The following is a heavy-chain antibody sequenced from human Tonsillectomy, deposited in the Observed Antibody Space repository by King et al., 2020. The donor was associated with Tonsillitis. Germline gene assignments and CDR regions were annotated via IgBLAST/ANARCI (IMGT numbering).Heavy chain of an antibody. CDR2: ISGSGNTP. CDR3: AKVVVGSGATTRYWYYGMDV. Sequence: VQLVESGGGLVQPGGSLRLSCAASGFTFSSYAMSWVRQAPGKGLEWVSGISGSGNTPYFADSVKGRFTISRDNSKNTLYLQMNSLRAEDTAVYHCAKVVVGSGATTRYWYYGMDVWGQGTTVTVSS. D-gene: IGHD1-1*01. V-gene: IGHV3-23*04. CDR1: GFTFSSYA. J-gene: IGHJ6*02.